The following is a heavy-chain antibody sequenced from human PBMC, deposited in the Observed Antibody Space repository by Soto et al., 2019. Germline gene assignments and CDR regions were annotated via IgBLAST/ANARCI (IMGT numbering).Heavy chain of an antibody. D-gene: IGHD1-26*01. V-gene: IGHV1-69*01. CDR2: IIPIFGTA. Sequence: QVQLVQSGAEVKKPGTSVKVSCKASGGTFSSYSINWMRQAPGQGLEWMGEIIPIFGTANYGQQFQGRVTITADEATSTASMELSSLRSEDTAVYFCARDGGRHSGGIDYWGQGTLVTVSS. J-gene: IGHJ4*02. CDR1: GGTFSSYS. CDR3: ARDGGRHSGGIDY.